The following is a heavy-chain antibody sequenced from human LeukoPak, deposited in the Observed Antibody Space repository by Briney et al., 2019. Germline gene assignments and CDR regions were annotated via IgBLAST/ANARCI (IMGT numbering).Heavy chain of an antibody. Sequence: GGSLRLSCAASGFTFSSYGMSWVRQAPGKGLEWVSAISGSGGSTYYVDSVKGRFTISRDNSKNTLYLQMNSLRAEDTAVYYCARVAPGGYDSSGSAEEIYYFDYWGQGTLVTVSS. CDR2: ISGSGGST. D-gene: IGHD3-22*01. CDR1: GFTFSSYG. V-gene: IGHV3-23*01. CDR3: ARVAPGGYDSSGSAEEIYYFDY. J-gene: IGHJ4*02.